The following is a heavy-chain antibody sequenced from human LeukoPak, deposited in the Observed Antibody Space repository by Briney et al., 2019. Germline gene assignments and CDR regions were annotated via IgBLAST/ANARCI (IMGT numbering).Heavy chain of an antibody. J-gene: IGHJ6*02. D-gene: IGHD1-26*01. Sequence: SVKVSCKASGGTFSSYAISWVRQAPGQGLEWMGRIIPILGIANYAQKFQGRVTITADKSTSTAYMELSSLRSEDTAVYYCATMYSGSHYYYYGMDVWGQGTTVTVSS. CDR3: ATMYSGSHYYYYGMDV. V-gene: IGHV1-69*04. CDR1: GGTFSSYA. CDR2: IIPILGIA.